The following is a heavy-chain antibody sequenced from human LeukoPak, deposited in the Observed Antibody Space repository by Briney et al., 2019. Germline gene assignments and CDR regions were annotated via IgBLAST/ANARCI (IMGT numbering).Heavy chain of an antibody. J-gene: IGHJ6*03. Sequence: SETLSLTCTVSGGSMSSYYWSWIRQPPGKGLEWIAYIYYSGSTNYNPSLKSRVTISVDTSKNQFSLKLSSVTAADTAVYYCARDFGLGTDYYYYYYMDVWGKGTTVTISS. D-gene: IGHD3/OR15-3a*01. CDR3: ARDFGLGTDYYYYYYMDV. CDR1: GGSMSSYY. CDR2: IYYSGST. V-gene: IGHV4-59*12.